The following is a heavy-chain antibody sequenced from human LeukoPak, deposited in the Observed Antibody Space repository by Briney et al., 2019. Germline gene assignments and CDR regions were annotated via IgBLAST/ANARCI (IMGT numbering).Heavy chain of an antibody. CDR3: ARSQSSSLIDY. CDR1: GFTFSSYG. V-gene: IGHV3-30*03. Sequence: GGSLRLSCAASGFTFSSYGMHWVRQAPGKGLEWVAVISYDGSNKYYADSVKGRFTISRDNSKNTLYLQMNSLTVEDTAVYYCARSQSSSLIDYWGQGTLVTVSS. CDR2: ISYDGSNK. J-gene: IGHJ4*02. D-gene: IGHD6-13*01.